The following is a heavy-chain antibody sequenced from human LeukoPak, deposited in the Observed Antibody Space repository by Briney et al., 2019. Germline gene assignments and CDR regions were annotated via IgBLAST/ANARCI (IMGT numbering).Heavy chain of an antibody. J-gene: IGHJ4*02. CDR1: GFTFRSYA. CDR3: AKEGSNGDFDY. CDR2: ISYDGSNK. D-gene: IGHD1-26*01. Sequence: GGSLRLSCVASGFTFRSYAMHWVRQAPGKGLEWVTVISYDGSNKYYGDSVKGRFTISRDNSKNTLYLKMNSLRAEDTAVYYCAKEGSNGDFDYWGQGTLVTVSS. V-gene: IGHV3-30*18.